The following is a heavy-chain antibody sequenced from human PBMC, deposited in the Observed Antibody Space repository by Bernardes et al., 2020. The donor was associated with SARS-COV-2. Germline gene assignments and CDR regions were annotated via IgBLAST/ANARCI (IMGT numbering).Heavy chain of an antibody. V-gene: IGHV1-2*02. CDR2: INPSSGVT. CDR1: GYTFTPYY. D-gene: IGHD3-10*01. Sequence: AAGKDTCKASGYTFTPYYIHWVRQAPGQGFEWMGWINPSSGVTNYAQKFQGGVTMTRDTSISTAYMELSSLRADDTAVFYCARGPISSIDYWGQGSLVTVSS. J-gene: IGHJ4*02. CDR3: ARGPISSIDY.